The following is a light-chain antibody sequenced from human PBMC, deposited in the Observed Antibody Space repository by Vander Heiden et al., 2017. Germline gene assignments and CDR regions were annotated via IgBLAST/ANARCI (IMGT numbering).Light chain of an antibody. Sequence: DVVMIQPPPSLLVTLGQPASTSYRANQSLVYSDGNTYLNWFQQRPGQSPRRLIYKVSNRDSRVPDRFSSGRSGADFTLKISRVEAEDVGVYYCRQGTHWPWAFGQGTKVEIK. CDR1: QSLVYSDGNTY. CDR2: KVS. V-gene: IGKV2-30*01. J-gene: IGKJ1*01. CDR3: RQGTHWPWA.